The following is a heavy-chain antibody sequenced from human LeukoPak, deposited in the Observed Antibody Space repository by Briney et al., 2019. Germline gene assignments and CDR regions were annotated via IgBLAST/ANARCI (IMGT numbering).Heavy chain of an antibody. CDR1: GGSFSGYY. D-gene: IGHD2-2*01. J-gene: IGHJ4*02. V-gene: IGHV4-34*01. CDR3: ARAPYIVVVPAARWLSSGGHFDY. Sequence: PSETLSLTCAVYGGSFSGYYWSWIRQPPGKGLEWIGEINHSGSTSYNPSLKGRVTISVDTSKNQFSLKLSSVTAADTAVYYCARAPYIVVVPAARWLSSGGHFDYWGQGTLVTVSS. CDR2: INHSGST.